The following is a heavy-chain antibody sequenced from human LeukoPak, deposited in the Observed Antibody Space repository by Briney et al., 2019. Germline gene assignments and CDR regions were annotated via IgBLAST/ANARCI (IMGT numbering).Heavy chain of an antibody. CDR2: INPNSGGT. Sequence: ASVKVSCKASGYTFTGHYMHWVRQAPGQGLEWMGWINPNSGGTKYAQKFQGRVTMTRDTSISTPCMELSRLRSDDTAVYYCARGRTAYWYFDLWGRGTLLTVSS. J-gene: IGHJ2*01. CDR3: ARGRTAYWYFDL. CDR1: GYTFTGHY. V-gene: IGHV1-2*02.